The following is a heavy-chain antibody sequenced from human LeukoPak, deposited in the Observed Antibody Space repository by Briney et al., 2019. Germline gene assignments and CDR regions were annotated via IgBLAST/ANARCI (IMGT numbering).Heavy chain of an antibody. D-gene: IGHD6-19*01. CDR1: GFPFSIYE. V-gene: IGHV3-48*03. CDR3: AILAVASDFDY. J-gene: IGHJ4*02. CDR2: IGSSGTTI. Sequence: GGSLRLSCAVSGFPFSIYEMNWVRQAPGKGLQWVSNIGSSGTTIYYADSVRGRFSISRDNAKSSLYLQMNSLRVEDTAVYYCAILAVASDFDYWGQGALVTVSS.